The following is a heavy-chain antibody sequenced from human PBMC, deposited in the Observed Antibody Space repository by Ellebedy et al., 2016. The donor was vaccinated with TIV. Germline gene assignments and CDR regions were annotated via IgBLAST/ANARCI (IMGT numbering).Heavy chain of an antibody. D-gene: IGHD2-15*01. V-gene: IGHV1-18*01. J-gene: IGHJ4*02. CDR2: ISAYNGNT. Sequence: ASVKVSCKASGYTFTSYGISWVRQAPGQGLEWMGWISAYNGNTNYAQKLQGRVTMTTDTSTSTAYTELRSLRSEDTAVYYCARGRRDVVVVAATKPLDYWGQGTLVTVSS. CDR3: ARGRRDVVVVAATKPLDY. CDR1: GYTFTSYG.